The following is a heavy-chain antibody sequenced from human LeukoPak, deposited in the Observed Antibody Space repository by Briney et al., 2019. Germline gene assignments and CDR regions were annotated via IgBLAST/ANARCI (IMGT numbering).Heavy chain of an antibody. J-gene: IGHJ4*02. CDR2: INHSGST. CDR1: GGSFSGYY. CDR3: ASTGIAVPY. V-gene: IGHV4-34*01. D-gene: IGHD6-19*01. Sequence: SETLSLTCAVYGGSFSGYYWSWIRQPPGKGLEWIGEINHSGSTNYNPSLKSRVTISVDTSKNQFSLKLSSVTAADTAVYYYASTGIAVPYWGQGTLVTVSS.